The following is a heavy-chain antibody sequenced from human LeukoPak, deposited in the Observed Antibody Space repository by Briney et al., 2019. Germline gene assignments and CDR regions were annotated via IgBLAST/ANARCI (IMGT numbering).Heavy chain of an antibody. Sequence: PGGSLRLSCAASGFTFDDYGMSWVRHVPGKGLEWVSGINWNGGSTGYADSVRGRFAISRDNAKNSLFLQMNSLRAEDTALYYCVRMAFRISGYNGAYSWGQGTLITVSS. CDR1: GFTFDDYG. CDR3: VRMAFRISGYNGAYS. V-gene: IGHV3-20*04. CDR2: INWNGGST. J-gene: IGHJ4*02. D-gene: IGHD5-12*01.